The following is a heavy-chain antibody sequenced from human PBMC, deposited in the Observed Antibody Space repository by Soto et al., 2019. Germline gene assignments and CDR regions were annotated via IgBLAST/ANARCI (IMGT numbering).Heavy chain of an antibody. J-gene: IGHJ6*02. CDR2: IGTAGDT. V-gene: IGHV3-13*01. Sequence: GESLKISCAASGFTFSSYDMHWVRQATGKGLEWVSAIGTAGDTYYPGSVKGRFTISRENAKNSLYLQMNSLRAEDTAVYYCARDSSFYYYYGMDVWGQGTTVTVSS. CDR1: GFTFSSYD. CDR3: ARDSSFYYYYGMDV. D-gene: IGHD2-2*01.